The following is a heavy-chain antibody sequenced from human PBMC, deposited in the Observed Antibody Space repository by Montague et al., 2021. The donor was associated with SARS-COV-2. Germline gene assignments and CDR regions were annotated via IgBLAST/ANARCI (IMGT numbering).Heavy chain of an antibody. Sequence: SLRLSCAASGFTFGDYAINWVRQAPGKGLEWIASISGDGATAYYAESVLGRFAISRDNSKNTVLLQMDSLRVRDAAVYYCAKALYSGGFFFESGSDFWGQGTLVTVSS. J-gene: IGHJ4*02. CDR2: ISGDGATA. V-gene: IGHV3-23*01. CDR1: GFTFGDYA. CDR3: AKALYSGGFFFESGSDF. D-gene: IGHD6-19*01.